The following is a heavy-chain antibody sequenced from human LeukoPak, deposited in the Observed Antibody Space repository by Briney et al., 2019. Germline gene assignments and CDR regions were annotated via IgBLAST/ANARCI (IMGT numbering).Heavy chain of an antibody. V-gene: IGHV4-34*01. CDR2: INHSGST. J-gene: IGHJ5*02. D-gene: IGHD6-13*01. CDR3: ARDRRHSSSWEGLNWFDP. CDR1: GGSFSGYY. Sequence: PSETLSLTCAVYGGSFSGYYWSWIRQPPGKGLEWIGEINHSGSTNYNPSLKSRVTISVDTSKNQFSLKPSSVTAADTAVYYCARDRRHSSSWEGLNWFDPWGQGTLVTVSS.